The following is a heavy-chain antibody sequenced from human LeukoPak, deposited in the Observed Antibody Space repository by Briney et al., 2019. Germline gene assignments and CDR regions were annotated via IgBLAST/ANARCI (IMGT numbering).Heavy chain of an antibody. CDR2: ISCSGGST. Sequence: GGSLRLSCAASGFTFSSYAMSWVRQAPGKGLELVSAISCSGGSTYYADSVKGRFTISRDNSKNTLYLQMNSLRAEDTAVYYCAKQYSSSFLDWFDPWGQGTLVTVSS. CDR1: GFTFSSYA. J-gene: IGHJ5*02. CDR3: AKQYSSSFLDWFDP. D-gene: IGHD6-6*01. V-gene: IGHV3-23*01.